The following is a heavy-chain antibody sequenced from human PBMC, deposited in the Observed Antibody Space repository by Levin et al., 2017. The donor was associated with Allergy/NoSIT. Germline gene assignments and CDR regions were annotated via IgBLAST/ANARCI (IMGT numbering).Heavy chain of an antibody. D-gene: IGHD3-22*01. CDR2: IYYSGST. V-gene: IGHV4-31*03. CDR1: GGSISSGGYY. CDR3: AGMIVVVRSGEYYFDY. J-gene: IGHJ4*02. Sequence: SETLSLTCTVSGGSISSGGYYWSWIRQHPGKGLEWIGYIYYSGSTYYNPSLKSRVTISVDTSKNQFSLKLSSVTAADTAVYYCAGMIVVVRSGEYYFDYWGQGTLVTVSS.